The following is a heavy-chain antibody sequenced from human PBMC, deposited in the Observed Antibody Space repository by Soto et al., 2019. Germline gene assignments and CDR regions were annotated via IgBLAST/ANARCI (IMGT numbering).Heavy chain of an antibody. CDR1: GGSFSGYD. Sequence: PSETLSLTCAVYGGSFSGYDWTWIRQPPGTGLEWIGEIYHSGSSNYNPSLKSRVTISVDTSKNQFSLKLSSVTAADTAVYYCARGRPSSPYYFDYWGQGTLVTVSS. CDR2: IYHSGSS. CDR3: ARGRPSSPYYFDY. J-gene: IGHJ4*02. D-gene: IGHD6-6*01. V-gene: IGHV4-34*01.